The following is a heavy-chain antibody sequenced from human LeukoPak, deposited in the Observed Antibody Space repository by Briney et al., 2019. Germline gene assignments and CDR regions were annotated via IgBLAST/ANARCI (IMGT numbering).Heavy chain of an antibody. CDR2: IRSKAYGGTT. J-gene: IGHJ4*02. CDR1: GFTFGDYA. D-gene: IGHD3-10*01. V-gene: IGHV3-49*03. Sequence: GGSLRLSCTASGFTFGDYAMSWFRQAPGKGLEWVGFIRSKAYGGTTEYAASVKGRFTISRDDSKSIAYLQMNSLKTEDTAVYYCTRVEDWWFGEFPFDYWGQGTLVTVSS. CDR3: TRVEDWWFGEFPFDY.